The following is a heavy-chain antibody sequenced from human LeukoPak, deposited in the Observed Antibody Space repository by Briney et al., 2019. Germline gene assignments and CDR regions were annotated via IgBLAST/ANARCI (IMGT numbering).Heavy chain of an antibody. D-gene: IGHD1-26*01. CDR1: GRTFSNYA. Sequence: SVKVSCTASGRTFSNYAISWLRQAPGQALEWMGRIIPMFGTANYAQKFQGRVTITADESTSTAYMELSGLRSGDTAVYYCARDPAGRLRGASYYYYMDVWGKGTTVTVSS. J-gene: IGHJ6*03. CDR2: IIPMFGTA. V-gene: IGHV1-69*13. CDR3: ARDPAGRLRGASYYYYMDV.